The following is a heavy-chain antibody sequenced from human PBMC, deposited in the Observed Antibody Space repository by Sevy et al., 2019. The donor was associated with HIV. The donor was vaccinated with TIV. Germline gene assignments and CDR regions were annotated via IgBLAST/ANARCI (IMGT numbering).Heavy chain of an antibody. CDR2: IKQDGSEK. V-gene: IGHV3-7*03. J-gene: IGHJ4*02. CDR3: AGECYYDYIWGSYRYFNDY. CDR1: GFTFSNYW. Sequence: GGSLRLSCAASGFTFSNYWMTWVRQAPGKGLEWVAHIKQDGSEKHYVDSVKGRFTISRDNSKNSVYLQMNSLRAEDTAVYLCAGECYYDYIWGSYRYFNDYWGQGTLVTVSS. D-gene: IGHD3-16*02.